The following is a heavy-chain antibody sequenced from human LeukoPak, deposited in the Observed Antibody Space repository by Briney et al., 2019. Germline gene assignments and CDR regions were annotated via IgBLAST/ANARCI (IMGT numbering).Heavy chain of an antibody. V-gene: IGHV3-23*01. CDR3: VKPRIIGLGWAQFDY. Sequence: GGSLRLSCATSGFTFSRSGMTWVRQPPGKGLEWVASFDGNADGTHYADSVKGRCTISRDNSKNTMYLQMNSLRAEDTTIYYCVKPRIIGLGWAQFDYWGQGSLVTVSS. J-gene: IGHJ4*02. CDR2: FDGNADGT. D-gene: IGHD2-15*01. CDR1: GFTFSRSG.